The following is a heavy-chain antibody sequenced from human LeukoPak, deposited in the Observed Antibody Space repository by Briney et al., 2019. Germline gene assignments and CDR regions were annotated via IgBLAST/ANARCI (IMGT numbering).Heavy chain of an antibody. V-gene: IGHV4-59*01. CDR1: DGSINSYY. D-gene: IGHD1-26*01. J-gene: IGHJ6*02. CDR2: IYYNGNT. CDR3: ARGRSNYYGMDV. Sequence: PSETLSLTCSISDGSINSYYWNWIRRPPGKGLEWIGYIYYNGNTNYSPSLKSRVTMSVDTSKNLFSLKVSSVTAADTAVYYCARGRSNYYGMDVWGQGTTVTVSS.